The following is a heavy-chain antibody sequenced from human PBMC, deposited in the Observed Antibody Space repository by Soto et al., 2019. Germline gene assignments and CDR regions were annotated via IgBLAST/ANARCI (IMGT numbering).Heavy chain of an antibody. CDR2: IIPILGIA. D-gene: IGHD3-10*01. J-gene: IGHJ6*02. CDR3: ARGSTMVRGSPHVMDV. CDR1: GGTFSSST. Sequence: QVQLVQSGAAVKKPGSSVKVSCKASGGTFSSSTISRVRQAPGQGLEWMGRIIPILGIASYAQKFQGRVTITADKSTSTAYMELSSLRSEDTAVYYCARGSTMVRGSPHVMDVWGQGTTVTVSS. V-gene: IGHV1-69*02.